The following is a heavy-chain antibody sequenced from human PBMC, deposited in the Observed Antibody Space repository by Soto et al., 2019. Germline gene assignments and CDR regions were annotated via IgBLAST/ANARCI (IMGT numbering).Heavy chain of an antibody. V-gene: IGHV3-30*18. CDR1: GFSFSNSG. J-gene: IGHJ4*02. CDR2: ISCDGSDT. CDR3: AKGSEVSRQELDY. D-gene: IGHD3-3*01. Sequence: QVQLVESGGGVVQPGRSLRLSCAASGFSFSNSGMHWVRQAPGKGLEWVAAISCDGSDTYYSGSVRGRFTISRDNSKNTLFLQMNSLRVEDTAVYYCAKGSEVSRQELDYWGQGTLVTVSS.